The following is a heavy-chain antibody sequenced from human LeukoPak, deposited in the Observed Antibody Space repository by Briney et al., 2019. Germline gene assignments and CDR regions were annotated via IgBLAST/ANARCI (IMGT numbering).Heavy chain of an antibody. D-gene: IGHD2-2*01. Sequence: PGRSLRLSCAASGFTFDDYAMQWVRQAPGKGLEWVSGISWNGGSIAYADSVKGRFTISRDNAKNSLYLQMDSLRAEDTALYYCARAPITSPFYFDYWGQGTLVTVSS. CDR2: ISWNGGSI. CDR1: GFTFDDYA. J-gene: IGHJ4*02. V-gene: IGHV3-9*01. CDR3: ARAPITSPFYFDY.